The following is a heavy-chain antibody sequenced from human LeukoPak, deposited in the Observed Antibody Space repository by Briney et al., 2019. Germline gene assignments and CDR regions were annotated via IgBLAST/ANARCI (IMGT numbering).Heavy chain of an antibody. J-gene: IGHJ4*02. CDR1: GFTVSSNY. V-gene: IGHV3-66*01. CDR3: ARDSGWYSRPYYFDY. D-gene: IGHD6-19*01. Sequence: SGGSLRLSCAASGFTVSSNYMSGARQAPGKGLEWVSVIYSGGSTYYADSVEGRFTISRDNSKNTLYLQMNSLRAEDTAVYYCARDSGWYSRPYYFDYWGQGTLVTVSS. CDR2: IYSGGST.